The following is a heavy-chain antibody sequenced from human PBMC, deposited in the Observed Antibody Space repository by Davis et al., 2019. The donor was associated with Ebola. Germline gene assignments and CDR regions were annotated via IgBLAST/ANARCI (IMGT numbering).Heavy chain of an antibody. CDR1: GFRFNFFG. CDR3: AKDSRLH. V-gene: IGHV3-23*01. Sequence: GESLKISCAASGFRFNFFGMHWVRQAPGKGLEWVSTISGTGDYTYYADSVKGRFTISRDNSKNTLFLQMNSLRAEDTALYYCAKDSRLHWGQGTLVTVSS. J-gene: IGHJ4*02. CDR2: ISGTGDYT.